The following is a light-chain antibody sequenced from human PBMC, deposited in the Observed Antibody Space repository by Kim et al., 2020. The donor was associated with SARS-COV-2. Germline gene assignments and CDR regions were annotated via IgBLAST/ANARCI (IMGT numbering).Light chain of an antibody. J-gene: IGKJ2*01. Sequence: SVGGRVTITCRASQSIISYLNWYQQKPGKAPKLLIYAASSLQSGVPSRFSGSGSGTDFSLTISSLQPEDFATYYCQQSYSTPRTFGQGTKLEI. CDR2: AAS. V-gene: IGKV1-39*01. CDR1: QSIISY. CDR3: QQSYSTPRT.